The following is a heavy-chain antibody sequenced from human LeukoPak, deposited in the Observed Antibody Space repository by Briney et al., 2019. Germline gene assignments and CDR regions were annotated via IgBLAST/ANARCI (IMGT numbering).Heavy chain of an antibody. Sequence: GGSLRLSCAASGFTFSNYGMSWVRQAPGRGLEWVSGISGSGGRAYYADSVKGRFTISRDNSKNTLYLQMNSLRAEDTAVYYCAKDGSSNPADSWGQGTLVTVSS. CDR3: AKDGSSNPADS. CDR2: ISGSGGRA. CDR1: GFTFSNYG. J-gene: IGHJ4*02. D-gene: IGHD1-26*01. V-gene: IGHV3-23*01.